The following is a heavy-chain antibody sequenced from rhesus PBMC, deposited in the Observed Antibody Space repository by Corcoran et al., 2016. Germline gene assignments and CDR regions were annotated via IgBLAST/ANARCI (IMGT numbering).Heavy chain of an antibody. V-gene: IGHV5-2*01. CDR1: GDSFTSYW. J-gene: IGHJ4*01. D-gene: IGHD6-25*01. Sequence: EVQLVQSGAEVKRPGESLKISCKTSGDSFTSYWISWVRQMSGKGLEWMGAIESSYSDTRYSPSFPGQVTISTDKSISNDYLQWSSRKASDTATYYCAKIAAAGGYFDYWGQGVLVTVSS. CDR3: AKIAAAGGYFDY. CDR2: IESSYSDT.